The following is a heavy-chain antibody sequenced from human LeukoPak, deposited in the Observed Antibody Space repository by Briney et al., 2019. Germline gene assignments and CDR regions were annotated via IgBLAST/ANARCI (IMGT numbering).Heavy chain of an antibody. CDR1: GFTFSSYD. CDR3: ARVGDDYGDNGRAFDI. V-gene: IGHV3-13*01. D-gene: IGHD4-17*01. Sequence: GGSLRLSCAASGFTFSSYDMHWVRQAPGKGLEWVSAIGTAGDTYYPGSVTGRFTISRENAKNSLYLQMNSLRAGDTAVYYCARVGDDYGDNGRAFDIWGQGTMVTVSS. J-gene: IGHJ3*02. CDR2: IGTAGDT.